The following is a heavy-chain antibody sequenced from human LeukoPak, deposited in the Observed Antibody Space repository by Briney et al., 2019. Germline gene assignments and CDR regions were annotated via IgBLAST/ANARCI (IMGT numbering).Heavy chain of an antibody. Sequence: PGGSLRLSCAASGFTFSSYAMHWVRQAPGKGLEWVAVISYDGGNKYYADSVKGRFTISRDNSKNTLYLQMNSLRTDDTSVYYCAREGGVLWFGELSRGPDYWGQGTLVTVSS. V-gene: IGHV3-30-3*01. J-gene: IGHJ4*02. CDR1: GFTFSSYA. CDR3: AREGGVLWFGELSRGPDY. D-gene: IGHD3-10*01. CDR2: ISYDGGNK.